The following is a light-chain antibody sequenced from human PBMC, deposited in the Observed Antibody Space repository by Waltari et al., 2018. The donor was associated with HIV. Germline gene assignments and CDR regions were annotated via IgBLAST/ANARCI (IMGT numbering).Light chain of an antibody. V-gene: IGLV3-19*01. Sequence: SSELTQDPAVSVALGQTVRITCQGDSLRSYYTSWYQQKPGQAPVLVIYGKNNRPSGIPDRFSGSSSGNTASLTITGAQAEDEADYYCNPRDSSGNHPNWVFGGGTKLTVL. CDR2: GKN. CDR3: NPRDSSGNHPNWV. CDR1: SLRSYY. J-gene: IGLJ3*02.